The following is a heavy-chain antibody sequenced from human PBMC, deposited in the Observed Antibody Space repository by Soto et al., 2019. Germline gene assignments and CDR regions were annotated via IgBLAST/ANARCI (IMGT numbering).Heavy chain of an antibody. V-gene: IGHV5-51*01. J-gene: IGHJ3*02. CDR3: ARQLYYDSSGYYFGDAFDI. Sequence: PGESLKISCKGSGYSFTSYWIGWVRQMPGKGLEWMGIIYPGDSDTRYSPSFQGQVTISADKSISTAYLQWSSLKASDTAMYYCARQLYYDSSGYYFGDAFDIWGQGTMVTVSS. CDR1: GYSFTSYW. CDR2: IYPGDSDT. D-gene: IGHD3-22*01.